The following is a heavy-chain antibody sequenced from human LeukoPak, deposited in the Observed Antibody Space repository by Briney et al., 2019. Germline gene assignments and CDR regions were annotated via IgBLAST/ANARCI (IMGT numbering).Heavy chain of an antibody. CDR3: AKGLYGSGSYPDY. V-gene: IGHV3-9*03. J-gene: IGHJ4*02. Sequence: PGGSLRLSCTVSGLTVSSNSMSWVRQAPGKGLEWVSGISWNSGRIGYADSVKGRFTISRDNAKNSLYLQMNSLRAEDMALYYCAKGLYGSGSYPDYWGQGTLVTVSS. CDR1: GLTVSSNS. CDR2: ISWNSGRI. D-gene: IGHD3-10*01.